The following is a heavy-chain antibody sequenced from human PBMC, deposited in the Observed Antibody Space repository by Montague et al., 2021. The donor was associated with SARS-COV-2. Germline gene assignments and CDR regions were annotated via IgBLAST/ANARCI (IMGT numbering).Heavy chain of an antibody. CDR1: GFTVSSNN. J-gene: IGHJ6*01. CDR3: ATRADYYYGMDV. Sequence: SLRLSCAASGFTVSSNNMSWARQAPGKGLEWASVIYSGGSTQYADSVKGRFTISRDKSNYTLYLQMNSLRAEDTAVYYCATRADYYYGMDVWGQGTSVTVSS. CDR2: IYSGGST. V-gene: IGHV3-66*01.